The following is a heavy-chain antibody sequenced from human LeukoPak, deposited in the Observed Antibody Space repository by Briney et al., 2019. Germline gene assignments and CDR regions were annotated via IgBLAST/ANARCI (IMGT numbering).Heavy chain of an antibody. V-gene: IGHV3-23*01. CDR1: GFAFSSYA. CDR3: AKRGGYETKAAFDY. D-gene: IGHD3-16*01. Sequence: HPGGSLRLSCAASGFAFSSYAMSWVRQAPGKGLEWVSAISPGGTDTYYADSGKGRFTISRDNSKNTLFLQTNSLRVEDTAVYYCAKRGGYETKAAFDYWGQGTLVTVSS. CDR2: ISPGGTDT. J-gene: IGHJ4*02.